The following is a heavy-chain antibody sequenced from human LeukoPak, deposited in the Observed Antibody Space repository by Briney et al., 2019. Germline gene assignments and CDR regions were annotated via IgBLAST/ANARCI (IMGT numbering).Heavy chain of an antibody. CDR2: IYHSGST. J-gene: IGHJ3*02. D-gene: IGHD3-3*01. CDR3: ARRSGYSNDAFDI. CDR1: GGSISSGDYY. V-gene: IGHV4-30-4*01. Sequence: SQTLSLTCTVSGGSISSGDYYWSWIRQPPGKGLEWIGYIYHSGSTYYNPSLKSRVTISVDTSKNQFSLKLSSVTAADTAVYYCARRSGYSNDAFDIWGQGTMVTVSS.